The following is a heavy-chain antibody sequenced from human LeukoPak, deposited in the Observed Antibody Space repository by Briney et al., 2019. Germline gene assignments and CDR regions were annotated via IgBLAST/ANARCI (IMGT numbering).Heavy chain of an antibody. D-gene: IGHD7-27*01. V-gene: IGHV6-1*01. J-gene: IGHJ4*02. CDR3: VRDFNWGFDY. Sequence: SQTLSLTCAISGDSVSSKSVSWSWIRQSPSGGLEFLGRTRYRSTWMTFYSLSVQSRMTINADTSRNHVSLRLNSVTPEDTALYYCVRDFNWGFDYWGQGTLVTVSS. CDR2: TRYRSTWMT. CDR1: GDSVSSKSVS.